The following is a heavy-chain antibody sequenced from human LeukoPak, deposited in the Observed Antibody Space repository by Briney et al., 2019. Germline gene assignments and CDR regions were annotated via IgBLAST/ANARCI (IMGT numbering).Heavy chain of an antibody. CDR1: GFIFSDYY. D-gene: IGHD3-10*01. CDR2: ISNSGSTI. J-gene: IGHJ4*02. V-gene: IGHV3-11*01. Sequence: GGSLRLSCAASGFIFSDYYMSWIRQAPGKGLEWISYISNSGSTIYYADSVKGRFTISRDDAKNSLYLQMDSLRVEDTAVYYCARDRYGSGSYSYWGQGTLVTVSS. CDR3: ARDRYGSGSYSY.